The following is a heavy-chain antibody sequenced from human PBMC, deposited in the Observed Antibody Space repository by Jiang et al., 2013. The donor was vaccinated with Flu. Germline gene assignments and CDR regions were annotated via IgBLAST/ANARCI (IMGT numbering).Heavy chain of an antibody. Sequence: VQLVESGGGVVQPGGSLRLSCAASGFSFDDYAMHWVRRAPGKGLEWVSLITGSGSTTYYADSVKGRFTISRDNNKNSLSLHLNSLRAEDTAFYYCAKGVGVSSGGAGGLLDYWGQGTWSPSPQ. V-gene: IGHV3-43*02. J-gene: IGHJ4*02. CDR3: AKGVGVSSGGAGGLLDY. D-gene: IGHD2-21*01. CDR2: ITGSGSTT. CDR1: GFSFDDYA.